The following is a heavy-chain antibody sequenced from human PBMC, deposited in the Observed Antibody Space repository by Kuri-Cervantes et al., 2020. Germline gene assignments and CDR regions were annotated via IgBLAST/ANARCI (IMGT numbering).Heavy chain of an antibody. J-gene: IGHJ4*02. CDR1: GFTVSSNY. CDR3: AKSPRR. CDR2: ISGSGGST. V-gene: IGHV3-23*01. Sequence: GESLKISCAASGFTVSSNYMSWVRQAPGKGLEWVSAISGSGGSTYYADSVNGRFTISRDNSKNTLYLQMNSLRAEDTAVYYCAKSPRRWGQGTLVTVSS.